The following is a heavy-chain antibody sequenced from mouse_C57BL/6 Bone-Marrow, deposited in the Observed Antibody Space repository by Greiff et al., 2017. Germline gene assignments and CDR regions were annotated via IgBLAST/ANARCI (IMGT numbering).Heavy chain of an antibody. D-gene: IGHD2-2*01. J-gene: IGHJ3*01. CDR2: ISSGSSTL. CDR1: GFTFSDYG. CDR3: ARGDYAYEGAWFAY. Sequence: EVMLVESGGGLVKPGGSLKLSCAASGFTFSDYGMHWVRQAPETGLKWVSYISSGSSTLSYTDTVKGRFTISRANAKNTLFLEMTSLRSEDTAMYYCARGDYAYEGAWFAYWGQGTLVTVSA. V-gene: IGHV5-17*01.